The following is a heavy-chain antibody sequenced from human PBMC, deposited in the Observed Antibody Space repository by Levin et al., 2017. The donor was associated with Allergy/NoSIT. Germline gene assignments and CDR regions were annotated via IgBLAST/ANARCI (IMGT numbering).Heavy chain of an antibody. Sequence: LPGGSLRLSCAASGFTFSSYEMNWVRRAPGKGLEWVSYISSTGSTIHSADSVKGRFTISRDNAKNSLYLHMNSLRAEDTAVYYCARQLGNFWSGYNYFDYWGQGTLVTVSS. CDR3: ARQLGNFWSGYNYFDY. CDR1: GFTFSSYE. J-gene: IGHJ4*02. CDR2: ISSTGSTI. D-gene: IGHD3-3*01. V-gene: IGHV3-48*03.